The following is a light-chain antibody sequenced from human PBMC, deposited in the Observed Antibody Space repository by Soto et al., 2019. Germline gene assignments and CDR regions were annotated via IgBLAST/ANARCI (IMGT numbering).Light chain of an antibody. CDR3: SSYTSSSTRV. J-gene: IGLJ1*01. V-gene: IGLV2-14*01. Sequence: SALTPPGSVSGYLWLLVVIFCTRTSSDVGGYNYVSWYQQHPGKAPKLMIYDVSNRPSGVSNRFSGSKSGNTASLTVSGLQAEDEADYYCSSYTSSSTRVFVTGTKVTVL. CDR2: DVS. CDR1: SSDVGGYNY.